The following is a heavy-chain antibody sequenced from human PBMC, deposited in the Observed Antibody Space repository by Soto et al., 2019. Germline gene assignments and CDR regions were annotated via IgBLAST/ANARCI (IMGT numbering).Heavy chain of an antibody. CDR2: INPSGGST. V-gene: IGHV1-46*01. Sequence: QVQLVQSGAEVKKPGGSVKVSCKASGYTFTSYYMHWVGQAPGQGLEWMGIINPSGGSTSYAQKVQGRVTMTRDTSTSTVYMELSSLRSEDTAVYYCARDRFCSSTSCYNRLFDYWGQGTLVTVSS. J-gene: IGHJ4*02. CDR3: ARDRFCSSTSCYNRLFDY. CDR1: GYTFTSYY. D-gene: IGHD2-2*02.